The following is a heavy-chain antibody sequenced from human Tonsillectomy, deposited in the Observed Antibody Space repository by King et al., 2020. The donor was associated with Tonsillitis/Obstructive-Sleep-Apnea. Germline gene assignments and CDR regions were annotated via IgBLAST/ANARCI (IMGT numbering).Heavy chain of an antibody. D-gene: IGHD3-22*01. CDR1: GFTFSSYA. V-gene: IGHV3-30*04. CDR3: ARGGDSSGPYPYGAFDI. Sequence: VQLVESGGGVVQPGRYLRLYCAAPGFTFSSYAMHWVRQAPGKGLEWVAVISYDGSNKYYADSVKGRFTISRDNSKNTLYLQMNSLRAEDTAVYYCARGGDSSGPYPYGAFDIWGQGTMVTVSS. J-gene: IGHJ3*02. CDR2: ISYDGSNK.